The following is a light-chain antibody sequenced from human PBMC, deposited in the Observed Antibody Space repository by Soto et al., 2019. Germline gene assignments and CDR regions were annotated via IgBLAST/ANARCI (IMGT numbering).Light chain of an antibody. CDR1: SSDVGGYNY. J-gene: IGLJ2*01. V-gene: IGLV2-14*01. Sequence: QSVLTQPASVSGSPGQSITISCTGTSSDVGGYNYVSWYQQNPGKAPKLMIYDVSNRPSGVSNRFSGSKSGNTASLTISGLQAEDEADYYCCSYTSSSTVVFGGGTKLTVL. CDR3: CSYTSSSTVV. CDR2: DVS.